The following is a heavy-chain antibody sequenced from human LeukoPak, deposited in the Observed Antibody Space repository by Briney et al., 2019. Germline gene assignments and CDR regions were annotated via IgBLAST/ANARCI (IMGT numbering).Heavy chain of an antibody. CDR2: SRGYIGNT. CDR3: AGDLAVAGTSDVFDI. D-gene: IGHD6-19*01. CDR1: GYTFTSHG. J-gene: IGHJ3*02. V-gene: IGHV1-18*01. Sequence: GASVKVSCKPSGYTFTSHGISWVRQAPGHRPEGMGWSRGYIGNTNYAQKLQGRGTMTTDTSTSTAYMELRSLRSDDTAVYYCAGDLAVAGTSDVFDIWGQGTMVTVSS.